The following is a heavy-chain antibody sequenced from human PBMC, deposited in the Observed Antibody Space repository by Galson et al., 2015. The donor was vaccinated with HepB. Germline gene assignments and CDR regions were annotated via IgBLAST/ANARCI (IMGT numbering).Heavy chain of an antibody. CDR2: INPNSGGT. CDR1: GYTFTAYF. V-gene: IGHV1-2*06. Sequence: SVKVSCKASGYTFTAYFMHWVRQAPGQGLEWMGRINPNSGGTMFAQNFQGRVTMTRDTSTSTVFMELSSLRSEDTAVYHCARGVLLWDGPDYWGQGTLVTVSS. J-gene: IGHJ4*02. D-gene: IGHD3-10*01. CDR3: ARGVLLWDGPDY.